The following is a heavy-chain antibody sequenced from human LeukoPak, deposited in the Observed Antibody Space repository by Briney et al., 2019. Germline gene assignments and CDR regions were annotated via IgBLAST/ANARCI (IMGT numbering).Heavy chain of an antibody. J-gene: IGHJ4*02. CDR2: ISYDGSNK. D-gene: IGHD6-13*01. CDR1: GFTFSSYG. CDR3: AKDGYSSSWEFYFDY. Sequence: GGSLRLSCAASGFTFSSYGMHWVRQAPSKGLEWVAVISYDGSNKYYADSVKGRFTISRDNSKNTLYLQMNSLRAEDTAVYYCAKDGYSSSWEFYFDYWGQGTPVTVSS. V-gene: IGHV3-30*18.